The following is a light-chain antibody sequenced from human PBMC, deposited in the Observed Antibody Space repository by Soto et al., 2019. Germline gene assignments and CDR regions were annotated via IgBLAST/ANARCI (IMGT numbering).Light chain of an antibody. J-gene: IGLJ2*01. V-gene: IGLV2-14*01. CDR2: DVT. Sequence: QSALTQPASVSGSLGQSITISCTGANSDIGSYNYVSWYQQHPGKAPKLLIYDVTKWPSGVSNRFSGSKSGNTASLTISGLQAEDEADYYCSSYTSASTLVFGGGTKVTVL. CDR1: NSDIGSYNY. CDR3: SSYTSASTLV.